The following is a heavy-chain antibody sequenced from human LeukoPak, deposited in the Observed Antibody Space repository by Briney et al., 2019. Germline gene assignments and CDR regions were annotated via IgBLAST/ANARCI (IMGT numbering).Heavy chain of an antibody. CDR2: ISWNSGSI. D-gene: IGHD3-10*01. CDR3: TRTGSEDY. V-gene: IGHV3-9*01. CDR1: GFTFDDYA. J-gene: IGHJ4*02. Sequence: GRSLRLSCAASGFTFDDYAMPWVRQAPGKGLEWVSGISWNSGSIGYADSVKGRFTISRDNAKNSLYLQMNSLRAEDTALYYCTRTGSEDYWGQGTLVTVSS.